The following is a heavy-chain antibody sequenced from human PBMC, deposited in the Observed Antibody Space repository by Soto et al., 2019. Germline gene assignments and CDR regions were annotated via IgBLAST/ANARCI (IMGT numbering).Heavy chain of an antibody. V-gene: IGHV1-3*01. CDR3: AKDPKAGPPYYFDY. CDR1: GYTFTSYA. D-gene: IGHD6-13*01. CDR2: INAGNGNT. J-gene: IGHJ4*02. Sequence: ASVKVSCKASGYTFTSYAMHWVRQAPGQRLEWMGWINAGNGNTKYSQKFQGRVTITRDTSASTAYMELSSLRSEDTAVYYCAKDPKAGPPYYFDYWGQGSLVTVSS.